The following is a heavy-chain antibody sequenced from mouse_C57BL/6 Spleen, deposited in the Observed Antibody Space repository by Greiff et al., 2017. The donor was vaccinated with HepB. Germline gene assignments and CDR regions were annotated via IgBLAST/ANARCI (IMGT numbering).Heavy chain of an antibody. CDR3: ARWYYGSSYDWYFDV. J-gene: IGHJ1*03. CDR1: GYTFTDHT. V-gene: IGHV1-78*01. Sequence: VQLQQSDAELVKPGASVKISCKVSGYTFTDHTIHWMKQRPEEGLEWIGYIYPRDGSTKYNEKFKGKATLTADKSSSTAYMQLNSLTSEDSAVYFCARWYYGSSYDWYFDVWGTGTTVTFSS. CDR2: IYPRDGST. D-gene: IGHD1-1*01.